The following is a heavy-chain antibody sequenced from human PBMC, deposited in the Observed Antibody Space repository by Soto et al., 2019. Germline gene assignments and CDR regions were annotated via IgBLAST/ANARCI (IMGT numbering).Heavy chain of an antibody. CDR1: GGSISTYY. D-gene: IGHD2-15*01. J-gene: IGHJ6*02. CDR2: INYRGNT. CDR3: AKDLVVVVAASVAYYYGMDV. V-gene: IGHV4-59*01. Sequence: SETLSLTCTVSGGSISTYYWTWIRQPPGKGLEWIGYINYRGNTNYNPSLKSRLTISIDTSKNQFSLKLNSVTAADTAVYYCAKDLVVVVAASVAYYYGMDVWGQGTTVTVSS.